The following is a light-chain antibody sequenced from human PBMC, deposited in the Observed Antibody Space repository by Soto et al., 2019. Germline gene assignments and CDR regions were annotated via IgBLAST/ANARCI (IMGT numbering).Light chain of an antibody. CDR2: AAS. J-gene: IGKJ1*01. CDR1: QSISSY. Sequence: DIQMTQSPSSLSASVGDRVTITCRASQSISSYLNWYQQKPGKAPKLLIYAASSLQSGVPSRFSGSGSGTDFTLTISRLEPEDFAVYYCQQYNNWRGTFGQGTKVDIK. CDR3: QQYNNWRGT. V-gene: IGKV1-39*01.